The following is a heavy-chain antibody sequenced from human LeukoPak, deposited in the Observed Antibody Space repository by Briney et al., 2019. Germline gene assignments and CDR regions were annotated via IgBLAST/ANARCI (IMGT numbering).Heavy chain of an antibody. CDR2: ITPYNGNT. D-gene: IGHD3-3*01. CDR3: ARDSRITIFGVASNWFDP. J-gene: IGHJ5*02. Sequence: ASVKVSCKASGYTITSYGISWVRQAPGQGLEWMGWITPYNGNTNYAQKFQGRVTMTTDTSTSTAYMELRSLRSDDTAVYYCARDSRITIFGVASNWFDPWGQGTLVTVSS. CDR1: GYTITSYG. V-gene: IGHV1-18*04.